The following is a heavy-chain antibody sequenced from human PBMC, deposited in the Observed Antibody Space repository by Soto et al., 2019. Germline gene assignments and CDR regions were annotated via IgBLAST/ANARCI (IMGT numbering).Heavy chain of an antibody. CDR3: ARPKTYYDILTLDY. CDR2: ISAYNGNT. Sequence: ASVKVSCTASGYTFTSYGISWVRQAPGQGLEWMGWISAYNGNTNYAQKLQGRVTMTTDTSTSTAYMEMRSLRSDDTAVYFCARPKTYYDILTLDYWGQGTRVTVS. D-gene: IGHD3-9*01. CDR1: GYTFTSYG. V-gene: IGHV1-18*01. J-gene: IGHJ4*02.